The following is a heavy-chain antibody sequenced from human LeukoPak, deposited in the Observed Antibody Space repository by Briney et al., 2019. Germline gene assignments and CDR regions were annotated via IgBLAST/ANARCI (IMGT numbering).Heavy chain of an antibody. V-gene: IGHV1-69*04. J-gene: IGHJ5*02. CDR3: AREPHGTVVVT. CDR2: IIPILGIA. D-gene: IGHD2-21*01. Sequence: SVKVSCKASGGTFSSYAISWVRQAPGQGLEWMGRIIPILGIANYAQKFQGRVTITADKSTSTAYMELSSLRSEDTAVYYCAREPHGTVVVTWGQGTLATVSS. CDR1: GGTFSSYA.